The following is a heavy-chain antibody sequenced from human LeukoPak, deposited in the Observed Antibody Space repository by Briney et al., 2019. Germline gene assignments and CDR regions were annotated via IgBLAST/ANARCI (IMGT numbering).Heavy chain of an antibody. CDR3: ARAVVVVPAATEEPGAENPQPPNYYYGMDV. Sequence: SVKVSCKPSGASFSSYAISWVRQAPGQGLEWMGGIIPIFGTANYAQKFQGRVTITADESTSTAYMELSSLRSEDTAVYYCARAVVVVPAATEEPGAENPQPPNYYYGMDVWGQGTTVTVSS. CDR2: IIPIFGTA. V-gene: IGHV1-69*13. J-gene: IGHJ6*02. CDR1: GASFSSYA. D-gene: IGHD2-2*01.